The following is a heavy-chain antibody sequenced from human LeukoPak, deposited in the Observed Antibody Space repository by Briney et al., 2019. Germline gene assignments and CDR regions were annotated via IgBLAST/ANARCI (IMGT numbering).Heavy chain of an antibody. CDR2: INPNSGGT. CDR3: ARTFQGVVRYFDWLSTPSYYFDY. D-gene: IGHD3-9*01. J-gene: IGHJ4*02. CDR1: GYTFTGYY. V-gene: IGHV1-2*02. Sequence: APVKVSCKASGYTFTGYYMHWVRQAPGQGLEWMGWINPNSGGTNYAQKFQGRVTMTRDTSISTAYMELSRLRSDDTAVYYCARTFQGVVRYFDWLSTPSYYFDYWGQGTLVTVSS.